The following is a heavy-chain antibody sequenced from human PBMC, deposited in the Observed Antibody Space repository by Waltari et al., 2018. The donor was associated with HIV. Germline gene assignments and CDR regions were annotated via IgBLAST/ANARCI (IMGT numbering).Heavy chain of an antibody. D-gene: IGHD6-19*01. Sequence: EVQLLEYGGGLVQPGGSLRLSCAAYGFTFSNYDINWVRQATGKGLEWVSASSGRGGSTHYADSVKGRFSISRDNSKNTWYLQMNSLRPEDTAIYYCAKGGRAVAGNWFDPWGQGTLVTVSS. CDR2: SSGRGGST. J-gene: IGHJ5*02. CDR3: AKGGRAVAGNWFDP. V-gene: IGHV3-23*01. CDR1: GFTFSNYD.